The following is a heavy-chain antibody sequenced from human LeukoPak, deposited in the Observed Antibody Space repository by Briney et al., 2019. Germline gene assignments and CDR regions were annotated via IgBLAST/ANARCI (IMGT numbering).Heavy chain of an antibody. CDR1: GYTFTSYY. CDR3: ATHGSFDY. D-gene: IGHD2-15*01. CDR2: INPSGGST. V-gene: IGHV1-46*01. J-gene: IGHJ4*02. Sequence: ASVKVSCKASGYTFTSYYMHWVRQAPGQGLEWMGIINPSGGSTSYAQKFQGRVTMTEDTSTDTAYMELSSLRSEDTAVYYCATHGSFDYWGQGTLVTVSS.